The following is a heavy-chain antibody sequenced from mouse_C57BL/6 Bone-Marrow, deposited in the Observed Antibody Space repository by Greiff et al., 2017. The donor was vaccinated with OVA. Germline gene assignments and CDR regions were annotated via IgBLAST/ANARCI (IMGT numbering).Heavy chain of an antibody. CDR1: GYTFTDYY. V-gene: IGHV1-19*01. CDR3: APAYYSNPLGVAD. D-gene: IGHD2-5*01. CDR2: INPYNGGT. J-gene: IGHJ3*01. Sequence: VQLQQSGPVLVKPGASVKMSCKASGYTFTDYYMNWVKQSHGKSLEWIGVINPYNGGTSYNQKFKGKATLTVDKSSSTAYMELNSLTSEDSAVYYCAPAYYSNPLGVADWGQGSLVTVSA.